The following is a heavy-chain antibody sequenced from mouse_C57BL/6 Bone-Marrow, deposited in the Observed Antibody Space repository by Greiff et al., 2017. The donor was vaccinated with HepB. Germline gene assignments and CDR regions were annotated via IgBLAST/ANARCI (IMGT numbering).Heavy chain of an antibody. CDR3: ARENYGTWFAY. CDR2: INPNNGGT. V-gene: IGHV1-26*01. J-gene: IGHJ3*01. Sequence: EVQLQQSGPELVKPGASVKISCKASGYTFTDYYMNWVKQSHGKSLEWIGDINPNNGGTSYNQKFKGKATLTVDKSSSTAYMELRSLTSEDSAVYYCARENYGTWFAYWGQGTLVTVSA. CDR1: GYTFTDYY. D-gene: IGHD1-1*02.